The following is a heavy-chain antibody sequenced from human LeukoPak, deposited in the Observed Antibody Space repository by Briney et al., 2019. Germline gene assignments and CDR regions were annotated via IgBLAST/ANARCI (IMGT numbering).Heavy chain of an antibody. CDR2: ISSSGSTK. CDR3: ANVRSANYFDY. Sequence: GGSLRLSCAASGFTFSSYEMNWVRQAPGKGLEWVSYISSSGSTKYYADSVKGRFTISRDNSKNTLYLQMNSLRADDTAIYYCANVRSANYFDYWGQGSLVTVSS. CDR1: GFTFSSYE. J-gene: IGHJ4*02. D-gene: IGHD3-10*02. V-gene: IGHV3-48*03.